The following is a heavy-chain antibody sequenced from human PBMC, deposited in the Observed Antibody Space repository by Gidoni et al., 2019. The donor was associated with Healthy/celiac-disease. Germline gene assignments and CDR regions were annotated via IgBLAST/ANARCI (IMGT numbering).Heavy chain of an antibody. CDR3: ARQHIAAAGTRGGWFDP. Sequence: EVQPVPSGAGLKKPGESLKISCTGSGCSFHSSWIGWVRQMPGKGLELSGIIYPGHSDTRYTPYCQGQVTISADKSISTAYLQWSSLKASDTAMYYCARQHIAAAGTRGGWFDPWGQGTLVTVSS. J-gene: IGHJ5*02. CDR2: IYPGHSDT. D-gene: IGHD6-13*01. V-gene: IGHV5-51*01. CDR1: GCSFHSSW.